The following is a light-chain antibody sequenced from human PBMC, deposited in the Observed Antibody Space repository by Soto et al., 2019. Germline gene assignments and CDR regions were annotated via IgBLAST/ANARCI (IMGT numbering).Light chain of an antibody. CDR2: KAS. J-gene: IGKJ1*01. CDR3: QHYNSYSEA. Sequence: DIQMTQSPSTLSGSVGDRVTITCRASQTISSWLAWYQQKPGKAPKXLIYKASTLKSGVPSRFSGSGSGTELIITISSLQPDDFETYYGQHYNSYSEAFGQGTKVDIK. V-gene: IGKV1-5*03. CDR1: QTISSW.